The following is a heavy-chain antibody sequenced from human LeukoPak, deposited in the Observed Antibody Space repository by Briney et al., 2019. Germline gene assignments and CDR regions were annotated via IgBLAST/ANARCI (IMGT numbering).Heavy chain of an antibody. J-gene: IGHJ6*03. V-gene: IGHV1-2*02. CDR1: GYTFTGYY. CDR3: ARGDGSSLYYMDV. D-gene: IGHD6-6*01. Sequence: ASVKVSCKASGYTFTGYYMHWVRQAPGQGLEWMGWINPNSVGTNYAQKFQGRVTMTRDTSISTAYMELSRLRSDDTAVYYCARGDGSSLYYMDVWGKGTTVTVSS. CDR2: INPNSVGT.